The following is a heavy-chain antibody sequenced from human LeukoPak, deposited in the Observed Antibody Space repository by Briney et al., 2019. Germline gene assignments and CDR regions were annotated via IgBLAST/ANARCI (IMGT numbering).Heavy chain of an antibody. Sequence: SETLSLTCTVSGGSISSYYWSWIRQPPGKGLEWIGYIYYSGSTNYNPSLKCRVTISVDTSKNQFSLKLSSVTAADTAVYYCARGKRFGELYYFDYWGQGTPVTVSS. D-gene: IGHD3-10*01. J-gene: IGHJ4*02. CDR2: IYYSGST. V-gene: IGHV4-59*01. CDR1: GGSISSYY. CDR3: ARGKRFGELYYFDY.